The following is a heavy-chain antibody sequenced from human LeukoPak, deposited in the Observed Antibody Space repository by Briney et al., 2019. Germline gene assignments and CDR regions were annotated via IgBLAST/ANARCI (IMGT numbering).Heavy chain of an antibody. CDR2: IYYSGST. V-gene: IGHV4-59*08. J-gene: IGHJ4*02. D-gene: IGHD1-1*01. CDR3: ARHGLHDRKYYFDY. Sequence: SETLSLTCTVSGGSISPYYWSWIRQPPGKGLEWIGYIYYSGSTNYNPSLKSRVTISVDTSKNQFSLKLSSVTAADTAVYYCARHGLHDRKYYFDYWGQGTLVTVSS. CDR1: GGSISPYY.